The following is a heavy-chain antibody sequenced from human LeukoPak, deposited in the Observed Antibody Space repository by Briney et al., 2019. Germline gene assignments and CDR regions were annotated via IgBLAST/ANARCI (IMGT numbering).Heavy chain of an antibody. J-gene: IGHJ4*02. CDR1: GFTFSSYV. D-gene: IGHD3-22*01. V-gene: IGHV3-30*04. CDR2: ISYDGSNK. Sequence: GGSLRLSCAASGFTFSSYVMHWVRQAPGKGLEWVAVISYDGSNKYYADSVKGRFTISRDNSKTTLYLQMNSLRAGDTDVYYCARPYYYDSSGYSDYWGQGTLVTVSS. CDR3: ARPYYYDSSGYSDY.